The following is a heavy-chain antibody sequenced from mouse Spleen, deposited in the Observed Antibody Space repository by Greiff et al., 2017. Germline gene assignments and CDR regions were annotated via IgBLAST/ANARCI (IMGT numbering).Heavy chain of an antibody. CDR3: TRVPYEVDYYFDY. CDR2: ISSGGDYI. J-gene: IGHJ2*01. D-gene: IGHD6-5*01. CDR1: GFTFSSYA. Sequence: EVKLVESGEGLVKPGGSLKLSCAASGFTFSSYAMSWVRQTPEKRLEWVAYISSGGDYIYYADTVKGRFTISRDNARNTLYLQMSSLKSEDTAMYYCTRVPYEVDYYFDYWGQGTTLTVSS. V-gene: IGHV5-9-1*02.